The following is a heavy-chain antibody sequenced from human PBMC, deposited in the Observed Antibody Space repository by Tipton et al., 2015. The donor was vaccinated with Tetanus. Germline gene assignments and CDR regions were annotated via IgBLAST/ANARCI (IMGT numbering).Heavy chain of an antibody. Sequence: GSLRLSCVASGFTFTKHAMTWVRLAPGKGLEWVSSISGSGTSTYSADSVKGRFTISRDNSKNTLYLQMSSLRAEDTAVYYCAKVASGVVAAISYFDSWGQGTLVTVSS. CDR3: AKVASGVVAAISYFDS. CDR2: ISGSGTST. V-gene: IGHV3-23*01. J-gene: IGHJ4*02. CDR1: GFTFTKHA. D-gene: IGHD2-15*01.